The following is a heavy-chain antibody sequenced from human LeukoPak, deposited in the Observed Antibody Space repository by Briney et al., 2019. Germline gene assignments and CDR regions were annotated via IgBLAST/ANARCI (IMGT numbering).Heavy chain of an antibody. J-gene: IGHJ4*02. Sequence: GGSLRLSCAATGFRFPSYWMRWVRQAPGKGLEGVANINQEGSEKYYGDSVKGRFTISRDNAKNSVYLQMSSLRAEDTAVYFCARDGHPFDSWGQGTLVTVSS. CDR3: ARDGHPFDS. V-gene: IGHV3-7*01. CDR1: GFRFPSYW. CDR2: INQEGSEK.